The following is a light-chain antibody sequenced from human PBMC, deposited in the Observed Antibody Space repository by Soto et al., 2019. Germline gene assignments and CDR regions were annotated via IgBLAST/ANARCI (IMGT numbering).Light chain of an antibody. Sequence: DIQMTQSPSSLSASVGDRVTITCQASQDITNDLNWYQQKPGKAPKVLIYEASNLETGVPSRFSGSGAGTDFPFPISSLQPEDIATYFCQQYDNGPLTFGGGTKVEIK. CDR2: EAS. V-gene: IGKV1-33*01. CDR1: QDITND. J-gene: IGKJ4*01. CDR3: QQYDNGPLT.